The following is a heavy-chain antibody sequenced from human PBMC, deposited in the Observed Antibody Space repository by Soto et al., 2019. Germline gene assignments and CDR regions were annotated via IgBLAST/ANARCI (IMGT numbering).Heavy chain of an antibody. CDR2: IWYDGSNK. Sequence: GGSLRLSCAASGFTFSSYGMHWVRQAPGKGLEWVAVIWYDGSNKYYADSVKGRFTISRDNSKNTLYLQMNSLRAEDTAVYYCARNSPGSWYSSYYYGMDVWGKVTTVTVSS. CDR3: ARNSPGSWYSSYYYGMDV. J-gene: IGHJ6*04. CDR1: GFTFSSYG. V-gene: IGHV3-33*01. D-gene: IGHD6-13*01.